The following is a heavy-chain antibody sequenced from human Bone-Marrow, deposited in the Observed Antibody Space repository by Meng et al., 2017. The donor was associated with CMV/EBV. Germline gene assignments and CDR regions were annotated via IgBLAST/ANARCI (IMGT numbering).Heavy chain of an antibody. V-gene: IGHV1-18*01. J-gene: IGHJ4*02. D-gene: IGHD2-2*01. CDR3: ARDLFVIVVVPAAPFDY. CDR1: GYTFTSYG. CDR2: ISAYNGNT. Sequence: QVLLGKAGAEVKNPGASVKVSCKASGYTFTSYGISWVRQAPGQGLEWMGWISAYNGNTNYAQKLQGRVTMTTDTSTSTAYMELRSLRSDDTAVYYCARDLFVIVVVPAAPFDYWGQGTLVTGSS.